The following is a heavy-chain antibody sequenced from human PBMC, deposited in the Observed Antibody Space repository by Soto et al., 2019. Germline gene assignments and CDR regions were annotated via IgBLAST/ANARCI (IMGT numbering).Heavy chain of an antibody. J-gene: IGHJ4*02. CDR3: TTQYYDYVWGSYRSDY. Sequence: GGSLRLSCAASGFTFSNAWMSWVRQAPGKGLEWVGRIKSKTDGGTTDYAAPVKGRFTISRDDSKNTLYLQMNSLKTEDTAVYYCTTQYYDYVWGSYRSDYWGQGTLVTVSS. CDR2: IKSKTDGGTT. CDR1: GFTFSNAW. V-gene: IGHV3-15*01. D-gene: IGHD3-16*02.